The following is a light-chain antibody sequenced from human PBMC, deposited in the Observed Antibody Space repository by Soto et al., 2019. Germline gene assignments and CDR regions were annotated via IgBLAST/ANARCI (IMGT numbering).Light chain of an antibody. J-gene: IGKJ1*01. CDR2: GAS. CDR3: QQYDGSPWT. V-gene: IGKV3-20*01. CDR1: QSVSSSY. Sequence: EIVLTQSPGTLSLSPGERATLSCRASQSVSSSYLAWYQQKPGQAPRLLIYGASSRATGIPDRFSASGSGTDFTLTISDVQPEDSAVYYCQQYDGSPWTFGQGTKVDIK.